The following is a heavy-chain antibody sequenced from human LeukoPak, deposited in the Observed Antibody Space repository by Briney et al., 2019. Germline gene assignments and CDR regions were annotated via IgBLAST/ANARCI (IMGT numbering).Heavy chain of an antibody. CDR1: GFTFSDYY. J-gene: IGHJ4*02. CDR2: ISSSGSTI. CDR3: ARGNWFGELLFDY. D-gene: IGHD3-10*01. V-gene: IGHV3-11*04. Sequence: GGSLRLSCAASGFTFSDYYMGWIRQAPGKGLEWVSYISSSGSTIYYADSVKGRFTISRDNAKNSLYLQMNSLRAEVTAVYYCARGNWFGELLFDYWGQGTLVTVSS.